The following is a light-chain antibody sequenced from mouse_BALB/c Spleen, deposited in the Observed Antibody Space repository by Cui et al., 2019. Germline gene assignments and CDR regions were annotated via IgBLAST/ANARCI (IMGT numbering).Light chain of an antibody. Sequence: QIVLTQSPAIMSASLGERVTMTCTASSSVSSSYLHWYQQKPGSSPKLWIYSTSNLASGVPARFSGSGSGTSYSLTISSTEAEDAATYYCHQYHRSPFTFGSGTKLEIK. V-gene: IGKV4-74*01. CDR1: SSVSSSY. J-gene: IGKJ4*01. CDR2: STS. CDR3: HQYHRSPFT.